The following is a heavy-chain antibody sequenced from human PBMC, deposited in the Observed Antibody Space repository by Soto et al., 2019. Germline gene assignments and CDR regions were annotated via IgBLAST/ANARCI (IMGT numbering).Heavy chain of an antibody. CDR3: ARNPSYNWNPSILYYYGMDV. D-gene: IGHD1-20*01. J-gene: IGHJ6*02. V-gene: IGHV3-7*03. Sequence: EVQLVESGGGLVQPGGSLRLSCAASGFTFSSYWMSWVRQAPGKGLEWVANIKQDGSEKYYVDSVKGRFTISRDNAKNSLYLQMNSLRAEDTAVYYCARNPSYNWNPSILYYYGMDVWGQGTTVTVSS. CDR1: GFTFSSYW. CDR2: IKQDGSEK.